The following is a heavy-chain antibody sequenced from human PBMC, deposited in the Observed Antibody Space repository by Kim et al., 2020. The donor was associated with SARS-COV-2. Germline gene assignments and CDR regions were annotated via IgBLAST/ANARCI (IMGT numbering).Heavy chain of an antibody. D-gene: IGHD3-3*01. J-gene: IGHJ4*02. V-gene: IGHV3-23*01. CDR2: ISGSGGST. Sequence: GGSLRLSCAASGFTFSSYAMSWVRQAPGKGLEWVSAISGSGGSTYYADSVKGRFTISRDNSKNTLYLQMNSLRAEDTAVYYCAKGVYYDFWSGYWNGLDYWGQGTLVTVSS. CDR1: GFTFSSYA. CDR3: AKGVYYDFWSGYWNGLDY.